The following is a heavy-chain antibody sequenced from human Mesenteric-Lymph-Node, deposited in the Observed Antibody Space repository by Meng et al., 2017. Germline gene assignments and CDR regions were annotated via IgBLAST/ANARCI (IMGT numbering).Heavy chain of an antibody. CDR3: ARDGIVVVINPSYFNY. CDR1: GPIFSDYY. D-gene: IGHD3-22*01. J-gene: IGHJ4*02. Sequence: GESPMSSSAASGPIFSDYYLSWIRQAPEKGLEWVSYISSSGSTIYYADSVKGRVIISRDNSKNTLYLQMNSLRAEDTAVYYCARDGIVVVINPSYFNYWGQGTLVTVSS. CDR2: ISSSGSTI. V-gene: IGHV3-11*04.